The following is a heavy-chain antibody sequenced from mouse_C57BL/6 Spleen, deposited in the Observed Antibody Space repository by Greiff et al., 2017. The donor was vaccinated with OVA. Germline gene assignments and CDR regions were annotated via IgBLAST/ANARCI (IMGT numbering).Heavy chain of an antibody. D-gene: IGHD2-1*01. Sequence: VQLQQSGPELVKPGASVKISCKASGYSFTSYYIHWVKQRPGQGLEWIGWIYPGSGNTKYNEKFKGKATLTADTSSSTAYMQLSSRTSEDSSVYYCARGDGNYLYYFDYWGQGTTLTVSS. V-gene: IGHV1-66*01. CDR1: GYSFTSYY. J-gene: IGHJ2*01. CDR3: ARGDGNYLYYFDY. CDR2: IYPGSGNT.